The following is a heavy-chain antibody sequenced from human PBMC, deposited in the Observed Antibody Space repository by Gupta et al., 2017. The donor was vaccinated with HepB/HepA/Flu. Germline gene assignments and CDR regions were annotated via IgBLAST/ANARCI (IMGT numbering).Heavy chain of an antibody. CDR3: ARPSYGDYLFAVDY. CDR2: SYYSGNT. J-gene: IGHJ4*01. CDR1: GCSISLSSYY. V-gene: IGHV4-39*01. D-gene: IGHD4-17*01. Sequence: QLQLQESGPGLVKPSETLSLTCNVSGCSISLSSYYWGWLRQSPGKRLQWIGSSYYSGNTYYNPSLKSRITISVDTSKTQFSLKLNSVTAADTAVYYCARPSYGDYLFAVDYWGHGTTVIVSS.